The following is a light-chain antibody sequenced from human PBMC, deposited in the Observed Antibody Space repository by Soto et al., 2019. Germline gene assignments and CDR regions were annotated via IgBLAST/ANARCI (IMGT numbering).Light chain of an antibody. V-gene: IGLV6-57*04. J-gene: IGLJ2*01. Sequence: NFMLTQPHSVSESPGKTVTVSCTRSGGSIASNYVQWYQQRPGSAPTTVIYEDYQRHSGVPDRFSGSIDSSSNSASLIISGLKTEDEADYYCQSYDSSNLVVFGGGTKLTVL. CDR1: GGSIASNY. CDR3: QSYDSSNLVV. CDR2: EDY.